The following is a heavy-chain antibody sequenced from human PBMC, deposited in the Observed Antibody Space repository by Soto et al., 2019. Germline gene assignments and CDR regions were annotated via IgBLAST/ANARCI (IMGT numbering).Heavy chain of an antibody. V-gene: IGHV3-64*01. J-gene: IGHJ4*02. Sequence: EVQLVESGGGLVQPGGSLRLSCAASGFTFSGYSMFWVRQAPGKGLEYVSAINTNGVNTFYAKSVKGRFTISRNNSKNMMYLQMGSLRAYDMAVYYCARGRVEDSSGWATYFDYWGQGTLVTVSS. CDR3: ARGRVEDSSGWATYFDY. CDR2: INTNGVNT. D-gene: IGHD6-19*01. CDR1: GFTFSGYS.